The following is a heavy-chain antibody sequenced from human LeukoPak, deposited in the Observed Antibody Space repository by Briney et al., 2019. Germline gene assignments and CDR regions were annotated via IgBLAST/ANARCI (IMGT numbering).Heavy chain of an antibody. Sequence: PSETLSLTCAVYGGSFSGYYWSWIRQPPGKGLEWIGEINHSGSTNYNPSLKSRVTISVDTSKNQFSLKLSSVTAADTAVYYCARKAFGGGRRPYYFDYWGQGTLVTVSS. CDR3: ARKAFGGGRRPYYFDY. V-gene: IGHV4-34*01. CDR1: GGSFSGYY. J-gene: IGHJ4*02. CDR2: INHSGST. D-gene: IGHD3-16*01.